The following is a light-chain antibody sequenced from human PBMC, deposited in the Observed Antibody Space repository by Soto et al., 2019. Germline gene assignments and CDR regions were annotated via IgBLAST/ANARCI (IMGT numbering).Light chain of an antibody. CDR3: QQYYSYTPIT. CDR1: QGISSY. CDR2: AAS. V-gene: IGKV1-8*01. J-gene: IGKJ5*01. Sequence: AIRMTQSPSSLSASTGDRVTITCRASQGISSYLAWYQQKPGKAPKLLIYAASTLQSGVPSSFIGSGSGTDFTLTISCLQSEDFATYYCQQYYSYTPITFGQGTRREIK.